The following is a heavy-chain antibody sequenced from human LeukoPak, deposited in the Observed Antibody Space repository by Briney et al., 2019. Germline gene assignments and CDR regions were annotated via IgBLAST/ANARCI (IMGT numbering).Heavy chain of an antibody. Sequence: PGGSLRLSCAASGFTFDDYAMHWVRQAPGKGLEWVSSISSSSSYIYYADSVKGRFTISRDNAKNSLYLQMNSLRAEDTAVYYCARGKPPYTAMGEGSDAFDIWGQGTMVTVSS. J-gene: IGHJ3*02. CDR2: ISSSSSYI. V-gene: IGHV3-21*01. CDR3: ARGKPPYTAMGEGSDAFDI. CDR1: GFTFDDYA. D-gene: IGHD5-18*01.